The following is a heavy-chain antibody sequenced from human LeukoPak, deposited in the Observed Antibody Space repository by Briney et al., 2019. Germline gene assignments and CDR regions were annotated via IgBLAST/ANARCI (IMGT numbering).Heavy chain of an antibody. V-gene: IGHV4-34*01. D-gene: IGHD2-15*01. CDR2: INHSGST. CDR1: GGSFSGYY. Sequence: SETLSLTCAVYGGSFSGYYWSWIRQPPGKGLEGIGEINHSGSTNYNPSLKSRVTISVDTSKNQFSLKLSSVTPEDTAVYYCARAGSGGHPHYYYYMDVWGKGTTVTVSS. CDR3: ARAGSGGHPHYYYYMDV. J-gene: IGHJ6*03.